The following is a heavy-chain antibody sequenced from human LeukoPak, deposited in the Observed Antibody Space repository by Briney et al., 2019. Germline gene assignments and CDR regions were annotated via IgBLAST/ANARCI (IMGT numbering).Heavy chain of an antibody. V-gene: IGHV7-4-1*02. D-gene: IGHD2-15*01. J-gene: IGHJ4*02. CDR3: AKAGIGYCSENTCSPDY. Sequence: GVSVKVSCKASGYTFTNYGVTWVRQAPGQGLEWMGWINTDTGTPTYGQGFTGRFVFSLDTSVSTTYLQINSLKAEDTAVYYCAKAGIGYCSENTCSPDYWGQGTLVTVSS. CDR2: INTDTGTP. CDR1: GYTFTNYG.